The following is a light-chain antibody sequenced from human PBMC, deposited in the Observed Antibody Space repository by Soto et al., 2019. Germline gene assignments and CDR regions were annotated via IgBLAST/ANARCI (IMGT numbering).Light chain of an antibody. CDR3: AEWEDSLSGSYV. CDR2: RNN. Sequence: VLTQPPSASGTPGQRVTISCSGSSSNIGSNYVYWYQQLPGTAPKLLIYRNNQRPSGVPDRFSGSKSGTSASLAISGLRSEDEADYYCAEWEDSLSGSYVFGIGTKVTVL. V-gene: IGLV1-47*01. J-gene: IGLJ1*01. CDR1: SSNIGSNY.